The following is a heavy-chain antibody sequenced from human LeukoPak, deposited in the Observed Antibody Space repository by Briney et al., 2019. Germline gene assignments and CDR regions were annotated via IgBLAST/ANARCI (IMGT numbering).Heavy chain of an antibody. CDR2: INPSDGST. D-gene: IGHD2-21*02. J-gene: IGHJ4*02. Sequence: ASVKVSCKASGYTFTSYYIHLVRQAPGQGFEWMAIINPSDGSTTNSQKFQGRVTMTRDTSTSTVYMELSGLRSEDTAVYYCAGGAYCGGDCSPGSDYWGQGTLVTVSS. CDR3: AGGAYCGGDCSPGSDY. CDR1: GYTFTSYY. V-gene: IGHV1-46*01.